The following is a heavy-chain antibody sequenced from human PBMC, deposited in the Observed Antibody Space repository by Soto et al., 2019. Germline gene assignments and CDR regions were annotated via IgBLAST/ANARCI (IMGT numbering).Heavy chain of an antibody. J-gene: IGHJ5*02. CDR3: AVKGGSCYSDWFDP. D-gene: IGHD2-15*01. CDR2: IRSKANSYAT. CDR1: GITFSGTA. Sequence: GGSLRLSCAASGITFSGTAMHWVRPASGKGLEWVGRIRSKANSYATAYAASGKGRCTIARDDSKHTAYLQMNSLKTEDTAMYYFAVKGGSCYSDWFDPWGQGTLVTVAS. V-gene: IGHV3-73*01.